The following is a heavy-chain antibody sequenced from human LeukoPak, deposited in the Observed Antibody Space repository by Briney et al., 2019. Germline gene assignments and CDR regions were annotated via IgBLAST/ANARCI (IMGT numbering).Heavy chain of an antibody. D-gene: IGHD1-1*01. CDR2: IYTSGST. CDR1: GGSISSYY. J-gene: IGHJ5*02. CDR3: ARYDLNDAWFGP. Sequence: PSETLSLTCTVSGGSISSYYWSWIRQPPGKGLEWIGYIYTSGSTNYNPSLKSRVTISVDTSKNQFSLKLSSVTAADTAVYYCARYDLNDAWFGPWGQGTLVTVSS. V-gene: IGHV4-4*09.